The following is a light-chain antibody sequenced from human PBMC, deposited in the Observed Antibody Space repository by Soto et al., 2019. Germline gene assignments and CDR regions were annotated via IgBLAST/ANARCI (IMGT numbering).Light chain of an antibody. CDR1: QAIRTA. Sequence: AIQLTQSPSSLYASVGDRVTITCRASQAIRTALGWYQQKPGKVPKLLIYDASILQSGVPSRFSGSGSGTDFTLTISSLQPEDFATYYCLLDFRYFWAFGQGTKVEIK. CDR2: DAS. J-gene: IGKJ1*01. V-gene: IGKV1-6*01. CDR3: LLDFRYFWA.